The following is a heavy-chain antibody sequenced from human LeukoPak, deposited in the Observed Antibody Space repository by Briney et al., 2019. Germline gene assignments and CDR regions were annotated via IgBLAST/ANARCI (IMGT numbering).Heavy chain of an antibody. CDR3: ARDLGYDFWSGYLFPSRGNWFDP. CDR1: GFTFSDYY. Sequence: PGGSLRLSCAASGFTFSDYYMSWIRQAPGKGLEWVSYISSSGSTIYYADSLKGRFTISRDNAKNSLYLQMNSLRAEDTAVYYCARDLGYDFWSGYLFPSRGNWFDPWGQGTLVTVSS. J-gene: IGHJ5*02. D-gene: IGHD3-3*01. CDR2: ISSSGSTI. V-gene: IGHV3-11*04.